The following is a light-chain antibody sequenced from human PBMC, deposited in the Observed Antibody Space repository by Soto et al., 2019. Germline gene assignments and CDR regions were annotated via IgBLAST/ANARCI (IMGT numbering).Light chain of an antibody. CDR2: EAS. J-gene: IGKJ1*01. Sequence: DIQMTQSPSTLSASVGDRVTITCRASQTISSWLAWYQQKPGKAPKLLIYEASSLESGVTSRFSGSGSGTEFTLTINSPQPDDSATYYCQQYNSYPWTYGQGTKVEIK. CDR1: QTISSW. CDR3: QQYNSYPWT. V-gene: IGKV1-5*03.